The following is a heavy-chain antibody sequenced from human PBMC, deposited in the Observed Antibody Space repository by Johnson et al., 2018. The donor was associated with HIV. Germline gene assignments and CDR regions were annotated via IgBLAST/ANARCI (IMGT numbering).Heavy chain of an antibody. Sequence: EVQLVESGGGVVQPGRSLRLSCVASGFTFSSYAMHWVRQAPGKGLEWVSGVTGTGGSTYYADSVRGRFTISRDNSKHTLYLQMRSLRVEDTARYYCARDGESQQLPLGDAFDVWGQGTMVTVSS. V-gene: IGHV3-23*04. CDR1: GFTFSSYA. D-gene: IGHD6-13*01. J-gene: IGHJ3*01. CDR3: ARDGESQQLPLGDAFDV. CDR2: VTGTGGST.